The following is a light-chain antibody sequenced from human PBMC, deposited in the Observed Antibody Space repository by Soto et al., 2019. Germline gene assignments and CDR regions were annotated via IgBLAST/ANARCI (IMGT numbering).Light chain of an antibody. V-gene: IGKV1-39*01. CDR2: AAS. Sequence: DIQMTQSPSSLSASVGDRVTITCRASQSISSYLNWYQQKPGKAPKLLIYAASSLQSGVPSRFSGSGSGTDFTLTISSPQPEDFATYYCHQYNTYLWTFGQGTKVDI. J-gene: IGKJ1*01. CDR1: QSISSY. CDR3: HQYNTYLWT.